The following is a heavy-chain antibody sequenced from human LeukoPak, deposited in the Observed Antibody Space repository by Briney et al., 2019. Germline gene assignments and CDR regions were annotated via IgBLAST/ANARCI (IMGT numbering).Heavy chain of an antibody. Sequence: PSETLSLTCTVSGGSISSYYWSWIRQPPGKGLEWIGYIYYSGSTNYKPSLKSRVTISVDTSKNQFSLKLSSETAADTAVYYCARDYGDPKNAFDIWGQGTMVTVSS. J-gene: IGHJ3*02. V-gene: IGHV4-59*01. CDR1: GGSISSYY. CDR2: IYYSGST. CDR3: ARDYGDPKNAFDI. D-gene: IGHD4-17*01.